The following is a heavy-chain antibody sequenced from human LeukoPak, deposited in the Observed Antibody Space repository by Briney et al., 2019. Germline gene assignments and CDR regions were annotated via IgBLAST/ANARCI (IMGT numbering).Heavy chain of an antibody. CDR3: TTDSSGYPYGMDV. J-gene: IGHJ6*02. D-gene: IGHD3-22*01. V-gene: IGHV3-15*01. CDR1: GFTFSNAW. Sequence: GESLKISCAASGFTFSNAWMSWVRQAPGKGLEWVGRIKSKTDGGTTDYAAPVKGRFTISRDDSKNTLYLQMNSLKTEDTAVYYCTTDSSGYPYGMDVWGQGTTVTVSS. CDR2: IKSKTDGGTT.